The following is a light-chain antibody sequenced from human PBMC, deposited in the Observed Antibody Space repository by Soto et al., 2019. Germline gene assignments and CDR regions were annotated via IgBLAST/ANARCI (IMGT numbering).Light chain of an antibody. CDR2: GAS. J-gene: IGKJ5*01. V-gene: IGKV3-20*01. CDR3: QQYGSSHLIS. CDR1: QSLSNRE. Sequence: WETSTLCCRASQSLSNRELAWYQQKPGQAPRLLIYGASSRATGIPDRFSGSGSGRDFTLTISGLEPEDFAVYYCQQYGSSHLISFGQGTRLEIK.